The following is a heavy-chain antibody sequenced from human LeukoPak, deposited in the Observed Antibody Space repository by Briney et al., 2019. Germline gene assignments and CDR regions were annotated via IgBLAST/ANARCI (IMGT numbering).Heavy chain of an antibody. CDR3: ARGRRSSWMSDP. Sequence: ASVKVSCKASGYTFTSYDINWVRQATGQGLEWMGWMNPNSGNTGYAQKFQGRVTMTRNTSISTAYMELSSLRSEDTAVYYCARGRRSSWMSDPWGQGTLVTVSS. CDR1: GYTFTSYD. J-gene: IGHJ5*02. D-gene: IGHD6-13*01. V-gene: IGHV1-8*01. CDR2: MNPNSGNT.